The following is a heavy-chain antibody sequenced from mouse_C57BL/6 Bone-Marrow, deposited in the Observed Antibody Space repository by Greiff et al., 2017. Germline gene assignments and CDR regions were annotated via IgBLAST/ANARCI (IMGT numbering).Heavy chain of an antibody. Sequence: VQLQQSGAELVRPGASVKLSCTASGFNIKDDYMHWVKQRPEQGLEWIGWIDPENGDTEYASKFQGKAPITADTSSNTAYLQLSSLTSEDTAVYYCTRLLVADYWGQGTTLTVSS. CDR1: GFNIKDDY. V-gene: IGHV14-4*01. J-gene: IGHJ2*01. CDR2: IDPENGDT. D-gene: IGHD1-1*01. CDR3: TRLLVADY.